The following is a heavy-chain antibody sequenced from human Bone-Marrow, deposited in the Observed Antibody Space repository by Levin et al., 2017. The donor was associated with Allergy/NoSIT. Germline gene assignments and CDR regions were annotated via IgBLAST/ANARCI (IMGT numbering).Heavy chain of an antibody. D-gene: IGHD1/OR15-1a*01. CDR1: GFIFNSHT. CDR2: ISKDGSGA. J-gene: IGHJ4*02. Sequence: GGSLRLSCAASGFIFNSHTMSWVRQAPGKGLEWVADISKDGSGAYYVDSVEGRFTISRDNAKNSLFLQMNSLRVEDAAVYYCARDWGDNNRAFDYWGQGTLVTVSS. V-gene: IGHV3-7*03. CDR3: ARDWGDNNRAFDY.